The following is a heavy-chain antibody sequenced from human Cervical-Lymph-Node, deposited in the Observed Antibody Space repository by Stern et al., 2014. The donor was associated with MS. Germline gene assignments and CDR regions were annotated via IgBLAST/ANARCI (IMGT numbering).Heavy chain of an antibody. CDR1: GGSISSSSYY. D-gene: IGHD3-3*01. J-gene: IGHJ3*02. V-gene: IGHV4-39*01. CDR2: IYYTGST. Sequence: QLQLQESGPGLVKPSETLSLTCTVSGGSISSSSYYWGWIRHPPGKGLEWIGSIYYTGSTYYNPSPHSRFTIPVDPSQNQFSLKRSSVTAADTAVYYCARSTLYYDFWSGHDAFDIWGQGTMVTVSS. CDR3: ARSTLYYDFWSGHDAFDI.